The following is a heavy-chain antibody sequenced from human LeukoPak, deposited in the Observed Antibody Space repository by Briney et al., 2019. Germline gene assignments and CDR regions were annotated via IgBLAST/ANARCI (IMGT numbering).Heavy chain of an antibody. V-gene: IGHV4-4*07. J-gene: IGHJ4*01. D-gene: IGHD1-26*01. Sequence: SETLSLTCTVSGGSISGYYWSWIRQPAGKGLEWLGHIYTSGTTNYNPSLTSRVTMSVDTSKNQFSLKVNSVTAADTAVYYCARDARGTYYVDRWYFDLWGHGTLVTVSS. CDR1: GGSISGYY. CDR2: IYTSGTT. CDR3: ARDARGTYYVDRWYFDL.